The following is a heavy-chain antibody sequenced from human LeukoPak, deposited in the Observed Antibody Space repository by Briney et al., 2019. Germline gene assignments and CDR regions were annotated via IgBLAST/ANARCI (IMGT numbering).Heavy chain of an antibody. Sequence: SVKVSCKASGDTFSKYAITWVRQAPGQELEWMGNIVPVFGTPIYAQKFQGRVTITTDESRTTAYMELSSLRSEDTALYYCASRYTTSRHFDWDVDYWGQGTLLTVSS. CDR1: GDTFSKYA. D-gene: IGHD3-9*01. V-gene: IGHV1-69*05. CDR2: IVPVFGTP. J-gene: IGHJ4*02. CDR3: ASRYTTSRHFDWDVDY.